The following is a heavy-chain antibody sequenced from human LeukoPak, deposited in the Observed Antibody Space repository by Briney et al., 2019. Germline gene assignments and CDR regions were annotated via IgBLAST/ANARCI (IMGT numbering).Heavy chain of an antibody. J-gene: IGHJ4*02. Sequence: GASVKVSCKASGYTFTSYDINWVRQATGQGLEWMGWMNPNSGNTGYAQKFQGRVTITRNTSISTAYMELSSLRSEDTAVYYCARGGDDYYDSSGYYYVWGQGTLVTVSS. CDR3: ARGGDDYYDSSGYYYV. CDR2: MNPNSGNT. V-gene: IGHV1-8*03. CDR1: GYTFTSYD. D-gene: IGHD3-22*01.